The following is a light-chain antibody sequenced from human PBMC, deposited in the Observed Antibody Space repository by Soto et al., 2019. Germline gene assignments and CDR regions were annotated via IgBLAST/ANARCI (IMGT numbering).Light chain of an antibody. CDR2: GAS. V-gene: IGKV3D-20*02. J-gene: IGKJ3*01. CDR3: QQRSNWL. Sequence: EIVMTQSPATLSVSPGERATLSCRASQSFTSTSLAWYQQKPGQAPRLLISGASRRAAGIPARFSGSGSGTDFTLTISSLEPEDFAVYYCQQRSNWLFGPGTKVDIK. CDR1: QSFTSTS.